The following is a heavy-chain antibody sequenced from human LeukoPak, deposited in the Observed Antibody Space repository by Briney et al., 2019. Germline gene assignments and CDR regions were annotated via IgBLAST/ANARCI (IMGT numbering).Heavy chain of an antibody. V-gene: IGHV1-69*04. CDR3: ARARDVVVVTLGAFDI. Sequence: EASVKVSCKASGGTFSSYAISWVRQAPGQGLEWMGRIIPILGIANYAQKLQGRVTITADKSTSTAYMELSSLRSEDTAVYYCARARDVVVVTLGAFDIWGQGTMVTVSS. D-gene: IGHD3-22*01. CDR1: GGTFSSYA. J-gene: IGHJ3*02. CDR2: IIPILGIA.